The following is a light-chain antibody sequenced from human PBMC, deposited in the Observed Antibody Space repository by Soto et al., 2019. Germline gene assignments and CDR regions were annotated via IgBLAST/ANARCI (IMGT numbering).Light chain of an antibody. J-gene: IGLJ1*01. Sequence: QSALTQPPSASGSPGQSVTISCAGTSSDVGGYNYVSWYQQYPGKVPKLMIYEVSERPSGVPDRFSGSKSGNTAFLTVSGIQAEDEADYYCLSYADTAYVFVTGTKLTV. V-gene: IGLV2-8*01. CDR3: LSYADTAYV. CDR1: SSDVGGYNY. CDR2: EVS.